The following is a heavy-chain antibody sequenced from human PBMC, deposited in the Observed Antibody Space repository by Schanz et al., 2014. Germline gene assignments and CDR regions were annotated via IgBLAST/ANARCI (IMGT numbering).Heavy chain of an antibody. Sequence: EVQLLESGGGLVQPGGSLRLSCAASGFTFSSYAMSWVRQAPGKGLEWVSAISGSGETTYYADSVKGRFTISRDNSKNALYLTMNSLRAEDTAVYYCARRITGTHHNPYYHGMDVWGQGTTVTVSS. J-gene: IGHJ6*02. V-gene: IGHV3-23*01. CDR3: ARRITGTHHNPYYHGMDV. CDR2: ISGSGETT. D-gene: IGHD1-20*01. CDR1: GFTFSSYA.